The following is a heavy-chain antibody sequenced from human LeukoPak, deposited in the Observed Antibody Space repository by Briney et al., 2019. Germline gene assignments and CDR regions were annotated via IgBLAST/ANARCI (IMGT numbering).Heavy chain of an antibody. J-gene: IGHJ3*02. D-gene: IGHD1-26*01. Sequence: GGSLRLSCAASGFTFSSYSMNWVRQAPGKGLEWVSSISSGSSYIYYADSVKGRFTISRDNAKNSLYLQMNSLRAEDTAVYYCAREASGSYYLDAFDIWGQGTMVTVSS. CDR2: ISSGSSYI. CDR3: AREASGSYYLDAFDI. V-gene: IGHV3-21*01. CDR1: GFTFSSYS.